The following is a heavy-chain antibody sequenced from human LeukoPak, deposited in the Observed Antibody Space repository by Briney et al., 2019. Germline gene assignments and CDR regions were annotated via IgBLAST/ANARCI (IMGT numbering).Heavy chain of an antibody. CDR2: IIPIFGTA. J-gene: IGHJ3*02. Sequence: GSSVKVSCKASGGTFSSYAISWVRQAPGQGLEWMGGIIPIFGTANYAQKFQGRVTITADESTSTAYMELSSLRSEDTAVYYCARCPDYDYVWGSYRFGVGSGAFDIWGQGTMVTVSS. D-gene: IGHD3-16*02. CDR3: ARCPDYDYVWGSYRFGVGSGAFDI. V-gene: IGHV1-69*01. CDR1: GGTFSSYA.